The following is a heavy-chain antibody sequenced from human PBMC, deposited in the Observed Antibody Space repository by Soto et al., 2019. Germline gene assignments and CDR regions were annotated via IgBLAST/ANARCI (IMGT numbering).Heavy chain of an antibody. CDR3: ATKPDVATAKVGGGYVFDV. V-gene: IGHV4-4*02. D-gene: IGHD3-16*01. J-gene: IGHJ3*01. CDR1: SGSIFTTNW. CDR2: IYHSGSP. Sequence: QVQLQESGPGLVKPSGTLSLTCAASSGSIFTTNWWSWVRQSPGRGLQWVGDIYHSGSPKYNPSLKRRVSISIDKPKDPFFLNLTSVTAADTAVYYCATKPDVATAKVGGGYVFDVWGQGTMVTVSS.